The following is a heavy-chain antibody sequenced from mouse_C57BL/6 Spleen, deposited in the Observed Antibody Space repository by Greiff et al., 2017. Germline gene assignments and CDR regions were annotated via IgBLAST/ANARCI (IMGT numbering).Heavy chain of an antibody. V-gene: IGHV5-6*01. CDR1: GFTFSSYG. CDR3: ARGSSPNYFDY. CDR2: ISSGGSYT. Sequence: EVMLVESGGDLVKPGGSLKLSCAASGFTFSSYGMSWVRQTPDKRLEWVATISSGGSYTYYPDSVKGRVTISRDNAKNTRYLQMGSLKSEDTAMYYCARGSSPNYFDYWGQGTTLTVSS. J-gene: IGHJ2*01. D-gene: IGHD1-1*01.